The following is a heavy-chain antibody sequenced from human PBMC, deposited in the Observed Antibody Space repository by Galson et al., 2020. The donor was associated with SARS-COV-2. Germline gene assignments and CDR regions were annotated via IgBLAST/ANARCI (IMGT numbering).Heavy chain of an antibody. V-gene: IGHV3-48*04. CDR2: ISSSSSTI. D-gene: IGHD2-15*01. Sequence: GGSLRLSCAASGFTFSSYSMNWVRQAPGKGLEWVSYISSSSSTIYYADSVKGRFTISRDNAKNSLYLQMNSLRAEDTAVYYCASPGRWSYFDYWGQGTLVTVSS. J-gene: IGHJ4*02. CDR3: ASPGRWSYFDY. CDR1: GFTFSSYS.